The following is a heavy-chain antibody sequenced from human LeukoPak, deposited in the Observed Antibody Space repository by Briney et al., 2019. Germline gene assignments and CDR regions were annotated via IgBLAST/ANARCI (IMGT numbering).Heavy chain of an antibody. V-gene: IGHV3-23*01. D-gene: IGHD1/OR15-1a*01. Sequence: GGSLRLSCAASGFTFSSYWMSWVRQAPGKGLEWVSGISGSGGTTFYADSVKGRFTISRDNSKNTLYLQMNSLRAEDTAVYYCARTNGYYDLWGRGTLVTVSS. CDR2: ISGSGGTT. CDR1: GFTFSSYW. CDR3: ARTNGYYDL. J-gene: IGHJ2*01.